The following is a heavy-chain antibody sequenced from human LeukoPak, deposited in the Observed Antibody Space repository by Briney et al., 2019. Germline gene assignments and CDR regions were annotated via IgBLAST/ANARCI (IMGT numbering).Heavy chain of an antibody. CDR3: AADYTRSFRS. V-gene: IGHV4-34*01. D-gene: IGHD4/OR15-4a*01. Sequence: SETLSLTCAVYGGSFSDYFWSWFRQPPGKGLEWIGEVHHSGSTNYNPSLKSRVVISVDTSKNQFSLRLNSVSAADTAMYYCAADYTRSFRSWSQGTLVTVSS. CDR2: VHHSGST. J-gene: IGHJ5*02. CDR1: GGSFSDYF.